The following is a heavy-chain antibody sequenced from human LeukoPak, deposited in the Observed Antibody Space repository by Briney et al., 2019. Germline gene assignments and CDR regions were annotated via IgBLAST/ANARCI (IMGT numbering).Heavy chain of an antibody. CDR3: ARRRGLSAAMDY. J-gene: IGHJ4*02. CDR1: GGSISNSDYF. D-gene: IGHD2-2*01. V-gene: IGHV4-39*01. Sequence: SETLSPTCTVSGGSISNSDYFWDWIRQPPGKGLEWIATIYYSGSTYYDPSLKSRVTISVDTSKNQFSLKLKSVTAADTGVYYCARRRGLSAAMDYWGQGTLFTVSS. CDR2: IYYSGST.